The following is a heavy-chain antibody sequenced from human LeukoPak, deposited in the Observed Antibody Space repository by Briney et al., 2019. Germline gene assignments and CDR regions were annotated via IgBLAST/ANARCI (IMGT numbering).Heavy chain of an antibody. D-gene: IGHD5-18*01. CDR2: ISSSSSYI. J-gene: IGHJ4*02. Sequence: GGSLRLSCAASGFIFSSYSMNWVRQAPGKGLEWVSSISSSSSYIYYADSVKGRFTISRDNAKNSLYLQVNSLRAEDTAVYYCARQQGGYGYFPNDYWGQGTLVTVSS. CDR3: ARQQGGYGYFPNDY. CDR1: GFIFSSYS. V-gene: IGHV3-21*01.